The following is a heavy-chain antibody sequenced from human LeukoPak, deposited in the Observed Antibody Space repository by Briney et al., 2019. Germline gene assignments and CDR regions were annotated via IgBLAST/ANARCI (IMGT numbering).Heavy chain of an antibody. CDR3: ARDNSATYYYGSGSYYPNDY. J-gene: IGHJ4*02. Sequence: EASVKVSCKASGYTFTSYGISWVRQAPGQGLEWMGWISAYNGNTNYAQKLQGRVTMTTDTSTSTAYMELRSLRSDDTAVYYCARDNSATYYYGSGSYYPNDYWGQGTLVTVSS. V-gene: IGHV1-18*01. D-gene: IGHD3-10*01. CDR1: GYTFTSYG. CDR2: ISAYNGNT.